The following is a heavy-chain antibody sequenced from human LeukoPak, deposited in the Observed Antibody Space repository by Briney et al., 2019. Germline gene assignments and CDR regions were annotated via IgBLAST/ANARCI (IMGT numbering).Heavy chain of an antibody. CDR2: KSYDGSNK. J-gene: IGHJ4*02. V-gene: IGHV3-30-3*01. D-gene: IGHD6-6*01. CDR1: GFTFNNYA. CDR3: ARDGGEQLVGPFDY. Sequence: PGGSLRLSCAASGFTFNNYAMHWVRQAPGKGLEWVAVKSYDGSNKYYAGSVKGRFTISRDNPKNTLYLQMNSLRAEDTAVYYCARDGGEQLVGPFDYWGQGTLVTVSS.